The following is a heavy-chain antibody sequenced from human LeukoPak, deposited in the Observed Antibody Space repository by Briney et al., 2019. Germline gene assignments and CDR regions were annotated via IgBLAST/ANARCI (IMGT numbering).Heavy chain of an antibody. Sequence: AAVTVSCKGSGYTFPNYYMHWVRPAPGQGVEWMGIINPSDGSKSYAQKLHGRVTMTSDRSTRTVYMELSSLRSEDTAVYYCASAVRSGTTPPYYHYYYIDVWGKGTTVTVAS. D-gene: IGHD1-7*01. V-gene: IGHV1-46*01. CDR2: INPSDGSK. CDR3: ASAVRSGTTPPYYHYYYIDV. CDR1: GYTFPNYY. J-gene: IGHJ6*03.